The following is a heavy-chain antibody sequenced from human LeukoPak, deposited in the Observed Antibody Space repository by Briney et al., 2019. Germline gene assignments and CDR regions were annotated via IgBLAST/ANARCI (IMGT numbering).Heavy chain of an antibody. CDR2: ISAYNGFT. Sequence: ASVKVSCKASGYTFTRYGISWVRQAPGQGLEWMGWISAYNGFTNYAQKFQGRVTVTTDTSSTLAYMELRSLRSDDTAVYYCARQHYFGSGSYRGDDTFDLWGLGTLVTVSS. V-gene: IGHV1-18*01. D-gene: IGHD3-10*01. CDR3: ARQHYFGSGSYRGDDTFDL. J-gene: IGHJ3*01. CDR1: GYTFTRYG.